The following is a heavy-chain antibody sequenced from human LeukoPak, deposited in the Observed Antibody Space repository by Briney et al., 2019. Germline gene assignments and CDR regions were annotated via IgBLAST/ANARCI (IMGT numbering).Heavy chain of an antibody. D-gene: IGHD6-13*01. V-gene: IGHV1-18*01. J-gene: IGHJ5*02. CDR2: ISAYNGDT. CDR1: GYTFTSYG. Sequence: ASVKVSCKASGYTFTSYGISWVRQAPGQGLEWMGWISAYNGDTNYAQKLQGRVTMTTDTSTSTAYMELRSLRSDDTAVYYCARVYSSSWYINVDPWGQGTLVTVSS. CDR3: ARVYSSSWYINVDP.